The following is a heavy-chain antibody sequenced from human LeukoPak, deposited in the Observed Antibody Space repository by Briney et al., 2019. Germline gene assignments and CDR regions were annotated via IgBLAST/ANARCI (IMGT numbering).Heavy chain of an antibody. CDR3: ARRYSLDY. V-gene: IGHV3-9*01. Sequence: GGSLRLSCAASGFTFDDYAMHWVRQVPGKGLEWVSGISWNSGRKDYADSVKGRFTISRDNAKNSLFLQMNSLRAEDTAVYYCARRYSLDYWGQGTLVTVSS. CDR1: GFTFDDYA. J-gene: IGHJ4*02. CDR2: ISWNSGRK.